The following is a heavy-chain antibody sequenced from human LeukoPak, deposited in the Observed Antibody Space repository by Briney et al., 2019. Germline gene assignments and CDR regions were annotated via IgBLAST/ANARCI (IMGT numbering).Heavy chain of an antibody. D-gene: IGHD3-3*01. Sequence: GGSLRLSCAASGFTFSDYYMSWIRQAPGKGLDWISYISSSGSTIYYADSVKGRFTIFRDNAKNSLYLQMNSLRAEDTAVYYCARVLREWLLFGWFDPWGQGTLVTVSS. V-gene: IGHV3-11*01. CDR2: ISSSGSTI. CDR1: GFTFSDYY. J-gene: IGHJ5*02. CDR3: ARVLREWLLFGWFDP.